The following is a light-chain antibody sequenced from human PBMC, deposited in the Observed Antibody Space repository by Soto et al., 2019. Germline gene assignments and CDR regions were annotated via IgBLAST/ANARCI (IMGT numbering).Light chain of an antibody. CDR2: GVT. V-gene: IGLV2-8*01. CDR1: STDVGGYNY. CDR3: ASHAGSRDSFV. Sequence: QSVLTQPPSASGSPGQSVTISCTGTSTDVGGYNYVSWYQQHPGKAPKLIIYGVTQRPSGVPDRFSGSKSDTTASPTVAGLQGEDEADYYRASHAGSRDSFVFGGGTKLTVL. J-gene: IGLJ2*01.